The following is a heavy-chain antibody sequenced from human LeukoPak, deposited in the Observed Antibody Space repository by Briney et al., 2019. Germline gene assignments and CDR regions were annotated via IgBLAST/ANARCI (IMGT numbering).Heavy chain of an antibody. J-gene: IGHJ4*02. D-gene: IGHD3-10*01. V-gene: IGHV3-72*01. CDR2: IRNKVNGYTT. CDR1: GFIFSDHY. CDR3: TRAGGH. Sequence: PGGSLRLSCVASGFIFSDHYMDWVRQAPGMGLEWVGRIRNKVNGYTTQYAASVKGRFTFSRDDSKSIAYLQMNSLKTEDTAVYYCTRAGGHWGQGTLVTVSS.